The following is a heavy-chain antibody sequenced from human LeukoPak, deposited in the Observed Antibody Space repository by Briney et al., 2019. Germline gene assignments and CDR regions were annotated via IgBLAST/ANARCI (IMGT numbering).Heavy chain of an antibody. Sequence: SVKVSCKASGFTFTSSAVQWVRQARGQRLEWIGWIVVGSGNTNYAQKFQERVTITRDMSTSTAYMELSSLRAEDTAVYYCAKDRGIAADNWFDPWGQGTLVTVSS. V-gene: IGHV1-58*01. CDR3: AKDRGIAADNWFDP. CDR1: GFTFTSSA. J-gene: IGHJ5*02. CDR2: IVVGSGNT. D-gene: IGHD6-25*01.